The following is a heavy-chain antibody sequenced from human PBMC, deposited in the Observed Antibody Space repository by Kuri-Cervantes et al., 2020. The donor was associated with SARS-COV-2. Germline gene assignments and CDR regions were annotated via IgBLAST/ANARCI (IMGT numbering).Heavy chain of an antibody. J-gene: IGHJ4*02. Sequence: GESLKISSTASGFSISDRAYWMTWVRQTPGKGLEWVANIKHDGSERFYVDSVKGRFTISRDNAKNSLYLQMDSLRAEDTAVYYCVREKGGWLQGDYWGQGTLVTVSS. CDR2: IKHDGSER. D-gene: IGHD5-24*01. CDR1: GFSISDRAYW. CDR3: VREKGGWLQGDY. V-gene: IGHV3-7*01.